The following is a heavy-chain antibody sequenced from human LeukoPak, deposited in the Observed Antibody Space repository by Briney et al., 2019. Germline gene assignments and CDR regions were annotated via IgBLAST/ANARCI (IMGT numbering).Heavy chain of an antibody. V-gene: IGHV2-5*01. D-gene: IGHD2-2*01. Sequence: SGPTLVNPTQTLTLTCTFSGFSLSTSGVGVGWIRQPPGKALEWLALIYWNDDKRYSPSLKSRLTITKDTSKSQVVLTMTNMDPVDTATYYCAHSYRDLIGYCSSTSCLSWFDPWGQGTLVTVSS. CDR2: IYWNDDK. J-gene: IGHJ5*02. CDR3: AHSYRDLIGYCSSTSCLSWFDP. CDR1: GFSLSTSGVG.